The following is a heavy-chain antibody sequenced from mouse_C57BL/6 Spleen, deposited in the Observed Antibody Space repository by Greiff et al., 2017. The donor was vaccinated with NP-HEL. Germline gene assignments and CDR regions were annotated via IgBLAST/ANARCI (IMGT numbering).Heavy chain of an antibody. CDR2: IYPSDSET. CDR3: ARAGDYYGSSPAFDV. CDR1: GYTFTSYW. V-gene: IGHV1-61*01. J-gene: IGHJ1*03. Sequence: QVQLQQPGAELVRPGSSVKLSCKASGYTFTSYWMDWVKQRPGQGLEWIGNIYPSDSETHYNQKFKDKAPLTVDKSSSTAYMQLSSLTSEDSAVYYCARAGDYYGSSPAFDVWGTGTTVTVSS. D-gene: IGHD1-1*01.